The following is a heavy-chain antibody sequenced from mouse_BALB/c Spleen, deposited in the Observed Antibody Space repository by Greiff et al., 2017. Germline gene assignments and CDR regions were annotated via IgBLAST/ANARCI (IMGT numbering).Heavy chain of an antibody. Sequence: QVQLQQPGAELVKPGTSVKLSCKASGYNFTSYWINWVKLRPGQGLEWIGDIYPGSGSTNYNEKFKDKATLTADKSSSTAYMQLSSLTSEDSAVYYCARCGHYYGSSYGYWYFDVWGAGTTVTVSS. CDR2: IYPGSGST. D-gene: IGHD1-1*01. V-gene: IGHV1-55*01. CDR1: GYNFTSYW. CDR3: ARCGHYYGSSYGYWYFDV. J-gene: IGHJ1*01.